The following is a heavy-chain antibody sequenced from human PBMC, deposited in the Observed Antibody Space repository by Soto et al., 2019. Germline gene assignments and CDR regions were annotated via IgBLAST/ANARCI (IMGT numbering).Heavy chain of an antibody. D-gene: IGHD3-10*01. Sequence: ASVKVSCKASGYTFTSYYMHWVRQAPGQGLEWMGIINPSGGSTSYAQKFQGRVTMTRDTSTSTVYMELSSLRSEDTAVYYCARAYYGSGSYPDAFDIWGQGTMVTV. CDR3: ARAYYGSGSYPDAFDI. V-gene: IGHV1-46*01. CDR1: GYTFTSYY. CDR2: INPSGGST. J-gene: IGHJ3*02.